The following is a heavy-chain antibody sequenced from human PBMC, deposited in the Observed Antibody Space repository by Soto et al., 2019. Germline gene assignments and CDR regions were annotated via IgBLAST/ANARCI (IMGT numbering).Heavy chain of an antibody. Sequence: SGATLVNPTETLTLTCTVAGFSLSNARMGVSWIRQPPGKALEWLAHIFSNDEKSYSTSLKSRLTISKDTSKSQVVLTMTNMDPVDTATYYCARILAYDFWSGYSPYYFDYWGQGTLVTVSS. CDR3: ARILAYDFWSGYSPYYFDY. CDR1: GFSLSNARMG. CDR2: IFSNDEK. J-gene: IGHJ4*02. D-gene: IGHD3-3*01. V-gene: IGHV2-26*01.